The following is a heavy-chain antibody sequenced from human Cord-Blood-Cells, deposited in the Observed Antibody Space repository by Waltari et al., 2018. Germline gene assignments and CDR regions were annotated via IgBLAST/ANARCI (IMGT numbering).Heavy chain of an antibody. CDR1: VLTFSSDA. CDR3: AKDRHDY. V-gene: IGHV3-23*01. Sequence: EVTLLETGGGLVQSGGSLRLLGDACVLTFSSDAMSWVRQAPGKGLEWVSAINGSGGSTYYADSVEGRFTISRDNSKNTLYLQMNSLRAEDTAVYYCAKDRHDYWGQGTLVTVSS. CDR2: INGSGGST. J-gene: IGHJ4*02.